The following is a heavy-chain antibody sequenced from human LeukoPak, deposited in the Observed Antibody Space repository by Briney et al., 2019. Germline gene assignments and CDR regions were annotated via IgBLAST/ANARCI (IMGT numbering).Heavy chain of an antibody. Sequence: SETLSLTCAVYGGSFSGYYWSWIRQPPGKGLEWIGEINHSGSTNYNPSLKSRVTISVDMSKNQFSLKLSSVTAADTAVYYCARGRAILEWLPRYYYYYMDVWGKGTTVTVSS. CDR3: ARGRAILEWLPRYYYYYMDV. CDR1: GGSFSGYY. D-gene: IGHD3-3*01. J-gene: IGHJ6*03. V-gene: IGHV4-34*01. CDR2: INHSGST.